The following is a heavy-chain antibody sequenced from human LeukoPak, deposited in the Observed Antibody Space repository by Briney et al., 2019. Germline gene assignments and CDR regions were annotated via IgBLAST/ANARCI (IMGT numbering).Heavy chain of an antibody. CDR2: ISGSGGST. J-gene: IGHJ3*01. D-gene: IGHD3-10*01. V-gene: IGHV3-23*01. CDR3: VRAQISALSSGDVLDV. CDR1: GFTFDDYA. Sequence: GRSLRLSCAASGFTFDDYAMSWVRQAPGKGLEWVSAISGSGGSTYYADSVKGRFTISRDNRKNTMYLHMDRLGPDDTGVYYCVRAQISALSSGDVLDVWGQGTVVAVSS.